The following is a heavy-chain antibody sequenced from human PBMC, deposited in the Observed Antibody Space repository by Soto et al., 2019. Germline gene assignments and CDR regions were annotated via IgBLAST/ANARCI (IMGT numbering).Heavy chain of an antibody. V-gene: IGHV4-59*01. Sequence: AEILALTFPVSGGSISSYYWRWIRQPPGKALEWIGYIYYSGSTNYHPSLKSRVTISVDTSKNQFSLTLSSVTAADTAVYYCERMRTLTIFSNWFDPWGQGTLVTVSS. J-gene: IGHJ5*02. CDR2: IYYSGST. CDR3: ERMRTLTIFSNWFDP. CDR1: GGSISSYY. D-gene: IGHD3-3*01.